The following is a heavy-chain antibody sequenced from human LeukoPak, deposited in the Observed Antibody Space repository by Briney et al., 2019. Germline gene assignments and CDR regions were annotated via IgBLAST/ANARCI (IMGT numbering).Heavy chain of an antibody. Sequence: SETLSLTCTVSGGSISSSSYYWGWIRQPPGKGLEWIGSIYYSGSTYYNPSLKSRVTISVDTSKNQFSLKLSSVTAADTAVYYCARYYDNSGYSYFDYWGQGTLVTVSS. CDR1: GGSISSSSYY. V-gene: IGHV4-39*01. D-gene: IGHD3-22*01. CDR2: IYYSGST. J-gene: IGHJ4*02. CDR3: ARYYDNSGYSYFDY.